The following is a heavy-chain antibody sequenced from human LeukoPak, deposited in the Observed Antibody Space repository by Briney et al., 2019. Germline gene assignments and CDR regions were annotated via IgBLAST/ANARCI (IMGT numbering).Heavy chain of an antibody. CDR2: IKSKTDGGTT. J-gene: IGHJ6*03. V-gene: IGHV3-15*01. Sequence: GGSLRLSCAASGFTFSNAWMSWVRQAPGKGLEWVGRIKSKTDGGTTDYAAPVKGRFTISRDDSKNTLYLQMNSLKTEDTAVYYCVSVFCSGYYHYYYYYYMDVWAKGPRSPSP. D-gene: IGHD3-3*01. CDR3: VSVFCSGYYHYYYYYYMDV. CDR1: GFTFSNAW.